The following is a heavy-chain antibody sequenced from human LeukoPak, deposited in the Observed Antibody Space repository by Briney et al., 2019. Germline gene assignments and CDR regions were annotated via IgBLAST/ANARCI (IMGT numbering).Heavy chain of an antibody. Sequence: GGSLRLSCAASGLTFRNYAMSWVRQAPGKGLEWVSVICANDGNTYYADAVKGRFTVSRDNSKDTLYLQMDSLRAEDTAVYYCAKGSGSSCYSPCDYWGQGILVTVSS. CDR2: ICANDGNT. D-gene: IGHD2-15*01. CDR3: AKGSGSSCYSPCDY. V-gene: IGHV3-23*01. CDR1: GLTFRNYA. J-gene: IGHJ4*02.